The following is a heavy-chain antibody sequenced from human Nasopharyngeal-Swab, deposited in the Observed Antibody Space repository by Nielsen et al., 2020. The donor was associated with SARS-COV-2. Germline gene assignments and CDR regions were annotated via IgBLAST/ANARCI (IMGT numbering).Heavy chain of an antibody. D-gene: IGHD4/OR15-4a*01. J-gene: IGHJ4*02. V-gene: IGHV1-2*02. Sequence: ASVKVSCKASGYTCTDYYIYWLRQAPGQGLEWMGWINPKSGNTDYAQKFQGRVTMTRDTSISTAYMDVSGLRSDDTAVYYCGRRLVLTATDLDHWGQGTLVTVYS. CDR2: INPKSGNT. CDR3: GRRLVLTATDLDH. CDR1: GYTCTDYY.